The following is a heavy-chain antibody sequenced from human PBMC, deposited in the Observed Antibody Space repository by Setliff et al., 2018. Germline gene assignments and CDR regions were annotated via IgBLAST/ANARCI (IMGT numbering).Heavy chain of an antibody. CDR3: ARVDFTMIQGVLGL. CDR2: VYYSGYT. Sequence: SETLSLTCNVSGGSVSSTSHYWGWIRQPPGKGMEWIGSVYYSGYTYYNPSLQSRVTISVDMSKDQFSMKLTSVTAADTAVYYCARVDFTMIQGVLGLWGQGTLGTV. J-gene: IGHJ1*01. CDR1: GGSVSSTSHY. D-gene: IGHD3-10*01. V-gene: IGHV4-39*07.